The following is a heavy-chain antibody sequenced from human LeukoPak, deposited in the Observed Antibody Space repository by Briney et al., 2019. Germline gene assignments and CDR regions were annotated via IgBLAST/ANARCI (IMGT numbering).Heavy chain of an antibody. J-gene: IGHJ4*02. Sequence: GGSLRLSCVGSGFTFGSNGMHWVRQAPGKGLEWVAVIYYDGSEQYYADPVKGRFTISRDNSKNTLYLQMNSLRVEDTATYHCARWGAGRTADYWGQGTQVTVSS. CDR2: IYYDGSEQ. D-gene: IGHD1-26*01. CDR3: ARWGAGRTADY. V-gene: IGHV3-33*01. CDR1: GFTFGSNG.